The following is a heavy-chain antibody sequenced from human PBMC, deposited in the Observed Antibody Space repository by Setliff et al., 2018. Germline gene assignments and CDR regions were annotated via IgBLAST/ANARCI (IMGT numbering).Heavy chain of an antibody. V-gene: IGHV3-30-3*01. CDR3: ARDLALVVAATAGY. CDR1: GFTFSSYA. J-gene: IGHJ4*02. D-gene: IGHD2-15*01. CDR2: ISYDGSNK. Sequence: GSLRLSCAASGFTFSSYAMHWVRQAPGKGLEWVAVISYDGSNKYYADSVKGRFTISRDNSKNTLYLQMNSLRAEDTAVYYCARDLALVVAATAGYWGQGTLVTVSS.